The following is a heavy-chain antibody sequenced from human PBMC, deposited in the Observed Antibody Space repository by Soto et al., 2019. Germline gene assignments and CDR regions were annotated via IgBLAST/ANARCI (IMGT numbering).Heavy chain of an antibody. Sequence: PSETLSLTCTFSVGSISSGDYYCSWIRQPPWKGLEWIGYIYYSGSTYYNPSLKSRVTISVDTSKNQFSLKMSSVTAADTAVYYCARGGSTIFGVGNYGMEGWGQGTTVIVS. D-gene: IGHD3-3*01. CDR3: ARGGSTIFGVGNYGMEG. CDR2: IYYSGST. V-gene: IGHV4-30-4*01. J-gene: IGHJ6*01. CDR1: VGSISSGDYY.